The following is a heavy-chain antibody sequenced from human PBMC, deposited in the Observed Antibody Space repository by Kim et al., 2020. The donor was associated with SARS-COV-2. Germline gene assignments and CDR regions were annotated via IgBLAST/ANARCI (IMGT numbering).Heavy chain of an antibody. V-gene: IGHV4-34*01. CDR1: GGSFSGYY. J-gene: IGHJ4*02. Sequence: SETLSLTCAVYGGSFSGYYWSWIRQPPGKGLEWIGEINHSGRTNYNPSLKSRVTISVDTSKNQFSLKLSSVTAADTAVYYCARLSSGYWGQGTLVTVSS. D-gene: IGHD3-10*01. CDR3: ARLSSGY. CDR2: INHSGRT.